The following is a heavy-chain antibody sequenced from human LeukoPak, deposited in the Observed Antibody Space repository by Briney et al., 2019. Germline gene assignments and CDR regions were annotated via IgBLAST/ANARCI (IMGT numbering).Heavy chain of an antibody. CDR3: ASNYYDSSGYYYGVDYFDY. Sequence: SVKVSCKASGGTFSSYAISWVRQAPGLGLEWMGGIIPIFGTANYAQKFQGRVTITADESTSTAYMELSSLRSEDTAVYYCASNYYDSSGYYYGVDYFDYWGQGTLVTVSS. J-gene: IGHJ4*02. CDR1: GGTFSSYA. D-gene: IGHD3-22*01. V-gene: IGHV1-69*13. CDR2: IIPIFGTA.